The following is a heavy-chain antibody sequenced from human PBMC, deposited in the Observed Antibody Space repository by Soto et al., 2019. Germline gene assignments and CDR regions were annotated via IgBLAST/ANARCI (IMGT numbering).Heavy chain of an antibody. J-gene: IGHJ5*02. D-gene: IGHD2-21*01. Sequence: SETLSLTCTVSGDSISSGGYYWSWIRQHPGKGLEWIGYIYYSGSTYYNPSLKSRVTISVDTSKNQFSLKLSSVTAADTAVYYCARLGAYYQSLDPWGPGTLVTVSS. CDR2: IYYSGST. V-gene: IGHV4-31*03. CDR3: ARLGAYYQSLDP. CDR1: GDSISSGGYY.